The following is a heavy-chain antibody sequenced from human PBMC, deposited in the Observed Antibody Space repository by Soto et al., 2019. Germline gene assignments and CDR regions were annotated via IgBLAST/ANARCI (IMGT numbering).Heavy chain of an antibody. D-gene: IGHD2-2*01. CDR1: GFTFSSYS. CDR3: ARFGPALSIVP. V-gene: IGHV3-48*02. J-gene: IGHJ5*02. Sequence: GGSLRLSCAASGFTFSSYSMNWVRQAPGKGLEWVSYISSSSSTIYYADSVKGRFTISRDNAKNSLYLQMNSLIDEDTAVYYCARFGPALSIVPWGQGTLVTVSS. CDR2: ISSSSSTI.